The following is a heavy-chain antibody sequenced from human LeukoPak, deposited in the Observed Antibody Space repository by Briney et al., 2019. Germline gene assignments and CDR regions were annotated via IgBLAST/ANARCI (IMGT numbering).Heavy chain of an antibody. CDR1: GGSISSYY. CDR3: AGITMVQGVLDY. V-gene: IGHV4-59*01. Sequence: PSETLSLTCTVSGGSISSYYWSWIRQPPGKGLEWIGYIYYSGSTNYNPSLKSRVTISVDTSKNQFSLKLSSVTAADTAVYHCAGITMVQGVLDYWGQGTLVTVSS. CDR2: IYYSGST. J-gene: IGHJ4*02. D-gene: IGHD3-10*01.